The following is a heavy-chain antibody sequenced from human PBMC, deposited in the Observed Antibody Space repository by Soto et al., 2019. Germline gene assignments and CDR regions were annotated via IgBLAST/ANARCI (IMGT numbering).Heavy chain of an antibody. J-gene: IGHJ4*02. V-gene: IGHV4-59*01. CDR1: GGSISSYY. D-gene: IGHD3-22*01. Sequence: SETLSLTCTVSGGSISSYYWSWIRQPPGKGLEWIGYIYYSGSTNYNPSLKSRVTISVDTSKNQFSLKLSSVTAADTAVYYCARQEHTSGYIYPFGYWGQGDLVTVPQ. CDR2: IYYSGST. CDR3: ARQEHTSGYIYPFGY.